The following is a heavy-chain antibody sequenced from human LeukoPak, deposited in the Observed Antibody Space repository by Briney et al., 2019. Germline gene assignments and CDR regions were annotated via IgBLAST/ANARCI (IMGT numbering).Heavy chain of an antibody. CDR1: GGSISSYY. D-gene: IGHD3-22*01. CDR3: AREDSSGPFAAFDT. Sequence: SETLSLTCTVAGGSISSYYWRWIRQPPGKGLEWIGYIYYSGSTNYNPSLKSRVTISVDTSKNQFSLKLSSVTAADTAVYYCAREDSSGPFAAFDTWGQGTMVTVSS. V-gene: IGHV4-59*01. J-gene: IGHJ3*02. CDR2: IYYSGST.